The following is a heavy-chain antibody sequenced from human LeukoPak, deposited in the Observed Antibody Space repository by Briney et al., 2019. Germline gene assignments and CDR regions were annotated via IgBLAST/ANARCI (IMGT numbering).Heavy chain of an antibody. CDR2: ISAYNGNT. CDR3: ARDPRFQQLVPDAFDI. Sequence: ASVKVSCKASGYTFTSYGISWVRQAPGQGLEWMGWISAYNGNTNYAQKLQGRVTMTTDTSTSTAYMELRSLRSDDTAVYYCARDPRFQQLVPDAFDIWGQGTMVTVSS. D-gene: IGHD6-6*01. V-gene: IGHV1-18*01. CDR1: GYTFTSYG. J-gene: IGHJ3*02.